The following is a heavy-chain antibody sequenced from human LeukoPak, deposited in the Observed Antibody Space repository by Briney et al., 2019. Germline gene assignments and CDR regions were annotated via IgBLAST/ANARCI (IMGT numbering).Heavy chain of an antibody. D-gene: IGHD1-26*01. CDR1: GGTFSSYA. Sequence: GASVKVSCKASGGTFSSYAISWVRQAPGQGLEWMGRIIPILGIANYAQKFQGRVTITADKSTSTAYMELSSLRSEDTAVYYCARAEGSGSCDYWGQGTLVTVSS. CDR3: ARAEGSGSCDY. CDR2: IIPILGIA. J-gene: IGHJ4*02. V-gene: IGHV1-69*04.